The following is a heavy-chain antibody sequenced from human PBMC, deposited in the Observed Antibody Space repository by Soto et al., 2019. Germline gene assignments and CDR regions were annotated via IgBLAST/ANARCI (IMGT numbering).Heavy chain of an antibody. CDR2: ISYDGSNK. Sequence: PGGSLRLSCAASGFTFSSYGMHWVRQAPGKGLEWVAVISYDGSNKYYADSVKGRFTISRDNSKNTLYLQMNSLRAEDTAVYYCAKARGRDAFDIWGQGTMVTVSS. D-gene: IGHD5-12*01. CDR1: GFTFSSYG. CDR3: AKARGRDAFDI. V-gene: IGHV3-30*18. J-gene: IGHJ3*02.